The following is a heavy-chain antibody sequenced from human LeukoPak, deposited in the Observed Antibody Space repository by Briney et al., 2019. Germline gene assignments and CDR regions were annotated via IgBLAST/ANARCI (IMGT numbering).Heavy chain of an antibody. V-gene: IGHV3-20*01. CDR1: GFTFYDYG. J-gene: IGHJ4*02. CDR2: INWNGGST. D-gene: IGHD2-21*02. Sequence: GGSLRLSCAASGFTFYDYGMSWVRQAPGKGLEWVSGINWNGGSTGYADSVKGRFTISRDNAKNSLYLQMNSLRAEDTALYHCARESAYCGGDCLDYWGQGTLVTVSS. CDR3: ARESAYCGGDCLDY.